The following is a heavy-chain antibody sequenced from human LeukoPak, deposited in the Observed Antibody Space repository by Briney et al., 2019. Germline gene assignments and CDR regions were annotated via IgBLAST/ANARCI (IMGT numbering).Heavy chain of an antibody. Sequence: PGGSLRLSCAASGFTFSGFWMSWVRQPPGKGLEWVANIKQDGSEKYYVDSVKGRFTISRDNAKNSLSLQMNGLRVEDTAVYYCAKKGATTGDFDYWGQGTLVTVSS. D-gene: IGHD1-26*01. CDR3: AKKGATTGDFDY. CDR1: GFTFSGFW. CDR2: IKQDGSEK. V-gene: IGHV3-7*01. J-gene: IGHJ4*02.